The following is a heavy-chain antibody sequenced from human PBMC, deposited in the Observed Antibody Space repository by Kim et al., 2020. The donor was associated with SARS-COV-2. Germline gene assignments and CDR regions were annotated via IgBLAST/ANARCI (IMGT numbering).Heavy chain of an antibody. V-gene: IGHV4-61*01. CDR3: ASGRRDGEYYFDY. J-gene: IGHJ4*02. CDR2: IYYSGST. D-gene: IGHD1-26*01. CDR1: GGSVSSGSYY. Sequence: SETLSLTCTVSGGSVSSGSYYWSWIRQPPGKGLEWIGYIYYSGSTNYNPSLKSRVTISVDTSKNQFSLKLSSVTAADTAVYYCASGRRDGEYYFDYWGQGTLVTVSS.